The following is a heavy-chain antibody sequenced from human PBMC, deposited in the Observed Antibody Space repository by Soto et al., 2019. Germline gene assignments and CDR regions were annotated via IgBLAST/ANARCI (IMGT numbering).Heavy chain of an antibody. CDR3: ARPRGDYDPPDAFDI. CDR1: GYSFTSYW. J-gene: IGHJ3*02. CDR2: IDPSDSYT. D-gene: IGHD3-16*01. V-gene: IGHV5-10-1*01. Sequence: PGESLKISCKGSGYSFTSYWISWVRQMPGKGLEWMGRIDPSDSYTNYSPSFQGHVTISADKSISTAYLQWSSLKASDTAMYYCARPRGDYDPPDAFDIWGQGTMVTVSS.